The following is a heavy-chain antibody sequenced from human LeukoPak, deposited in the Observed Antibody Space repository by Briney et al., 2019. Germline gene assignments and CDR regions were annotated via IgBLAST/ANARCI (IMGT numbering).Heavy chain of an antibody. CDR3: ARDLLDYGAFDY. V-gene: IGHV3-9*01. J-gene: IGHJ4*02. CDR2: INWNSGSI. CDR1: GFTFDDYA. Sequence: GGSLRLSCAASGFTFDDYAMHWVRQTPGKGLEWVSGINWNSGSIGYADSVKGRFTISRDNAKNSLYLQMNSLRAEDTAVYYCARDLLDYGAFDYWGQGTLVTVSS. D-gene: IGHD4-17*01.